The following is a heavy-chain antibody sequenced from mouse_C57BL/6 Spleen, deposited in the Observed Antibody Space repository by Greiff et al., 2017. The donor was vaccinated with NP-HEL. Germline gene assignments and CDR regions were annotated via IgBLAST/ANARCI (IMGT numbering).Heavy chain of an antibody. CDR3: ARSGLRRGFDY. V-gene: IGHV1-81*01. J-gene: IGHJ2*01. CDR1: GYTFTSYG. D-gene: IGHD2-4*01. Sequence: QVQLQQSGAELARPGASVKLSCKASGYTFTSYGISWVKQRTGQGLEWIGEIYPRSGNTYYNEKFKGKATLTVEKSSSTVYLELSRLTSDDSAVYYCARSGLRRGFDYWGQGTTLTVSS. CDR2: IYPRSGNT.